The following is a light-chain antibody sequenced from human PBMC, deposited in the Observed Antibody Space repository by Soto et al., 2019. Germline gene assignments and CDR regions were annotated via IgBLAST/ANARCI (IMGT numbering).Light chain of an antibody. J-gene: IGLJ1*01. CDR3: SSYTSRHTYV. CDR2: DVS. CDR1: SSDVGAYYY. Sequence: QSALTQPASVSGSPGQSITISCTGTSSDVGAYYYVSWYQQHPGNAPKLMIYDVSNRPSGVSNRISGSKTGDTASLTISGLQAEDEADYYCSSYTSRHTYVFGTGTKLTVL. V-gene: IGLV2-14*03.